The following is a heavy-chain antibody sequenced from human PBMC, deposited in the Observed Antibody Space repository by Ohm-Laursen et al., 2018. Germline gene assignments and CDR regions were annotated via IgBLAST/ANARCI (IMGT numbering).Heavy chain of an antibody. J-gene: IGHJ4*02. V-gene: IGHV3-23*01. D-gene: IGHD3-3*01. CDR1: GFSFHNYA. Sequence: SLRLSCTATGFSFHNYAMSWVRQAPGKGLEWVSSISSSGTMYADSVRGRFTISRDTSKNTLYLQMNSLRAEDTAVYYCARYSDFWNGYEDSYFDYWGQGTLVTVSS. CDR3: ARYSDFWNGYEDSYFDY. CDR2: ISSSGTM.